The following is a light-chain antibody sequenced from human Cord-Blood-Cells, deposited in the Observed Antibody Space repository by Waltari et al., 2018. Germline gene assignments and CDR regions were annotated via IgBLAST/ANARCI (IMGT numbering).Light chain of an antibody. CDR2: EVS. CDR3: SSYAGSNNLV. Sequence: QSALTQPPSASGSPGQPVTIPCPGTSRAVGGYNYVSWYQQRPGKAPNLMIYEVSKRPSGVPDRFSGSKSGNTASLTVSGLQAEDEADYYCSSYAGSNNLVFGGGTKLTVL. CDR1: SRAVGGYNY. J-gene: IGLJ3*02. V-gene: IGLV2-8*01.